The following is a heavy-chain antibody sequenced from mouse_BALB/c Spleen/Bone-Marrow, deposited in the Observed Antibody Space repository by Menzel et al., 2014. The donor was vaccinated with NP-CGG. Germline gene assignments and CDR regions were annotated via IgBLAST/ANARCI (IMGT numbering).Heavy chain of an antibody. Sequence: VKLVESGPGLVAPSQTLSITCTVSGFSLTSYGVYWVRQPPGKGLEWLGVIGAGGSTNYNSALMSRVSISKDNSKSQVFLKMHSLQTDDPAMYHCARSPTSSWAMDYWGQGTSVTVSS. CDR3: ARSPTSSWAMDY. J-gene: IGHJ4*01. V-gene: IGHV2-9*02. D-gene: IGHD1-1*01. CDR1: GFSLTSYG. CDR2: IGAGGST.